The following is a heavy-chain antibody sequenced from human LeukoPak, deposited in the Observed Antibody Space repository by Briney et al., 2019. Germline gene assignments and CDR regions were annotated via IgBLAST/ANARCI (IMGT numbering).Heavy chain of an antibody. V-gene: IGHV4-34*01. CDR2: INHSGST. Sequence: SSETLSLTCAVYGGSFSGYYWSWIRQPPGKGLEWIGEINHSGSTNYNPSLKSRVTISVDTSKNQFSLKLSSVTAADTAVYYCARGRLRYFDWLAQGGSYFDYWGQGTLVTVSS. CDR1: GGSFSGYY. J-gene: IGHJ4*02. D-gene: IGHD3-9*01. CDR3: ARGRLRYFDWLAQGGSYFDY.